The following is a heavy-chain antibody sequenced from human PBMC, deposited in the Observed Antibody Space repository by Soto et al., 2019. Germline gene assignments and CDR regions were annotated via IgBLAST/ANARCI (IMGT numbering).Heavy chain of an antibody. V-gene: IGHV3-23*01. Sequence: GGSLRLSCAASGFTFSSYAMSWVRQAPGKGLEWVSAISGSGGSTYYADSVKGRFTISRDNSKNTLYLQMNSLRAEDTAVYYCAKVGSGGPGYSSSWYVDNNWFDPWGQGTLVTVSS. CDR3: AKVGSGGPGYSSSWYVDNNWFDP. CDR1: GFTFSSYA. CDR2: ISGSGGST. D-gene: IGHD6-13*01. J-gene: IGHJ5*02.